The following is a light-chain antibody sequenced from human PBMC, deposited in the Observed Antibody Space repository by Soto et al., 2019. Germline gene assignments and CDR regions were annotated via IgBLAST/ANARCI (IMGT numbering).Light chain of an antibody. Sequence: RSPITLSLSPGAMSTLSGRARQTVSSSLAWHQQQPSHAPRLIIYEASNRATGTPARFSSSGSGEYFTLTSSRLEPEDFAVYYRQQRSNSITFGQGTRLEIK. CDR1: QTVSSS. CDR2: EAS. V-gene: IGKV3-11*01. CDR3: QQRSNSIT. J-gene: IGKJ5*01.